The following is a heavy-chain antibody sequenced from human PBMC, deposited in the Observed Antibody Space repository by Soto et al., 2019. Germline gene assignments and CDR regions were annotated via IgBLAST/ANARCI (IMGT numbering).Heavy chain of an antibody. J-gene: IGHJ6*03. CDR2: ISYDGGNK. V-gene: IGHV3-30*03. CDR3: ARDGYYYMDV. CDR1: GFTFSSYG. Sequence: SLRLSCAASGFTFSSYGMHWVRQAPGKGLEWVAVISYDGGNKYYADSVKGRFTISRDNSKNTLYLQMGSLRAEDMAVYYCARDGYYYMDVWGKGTTVTVSS.